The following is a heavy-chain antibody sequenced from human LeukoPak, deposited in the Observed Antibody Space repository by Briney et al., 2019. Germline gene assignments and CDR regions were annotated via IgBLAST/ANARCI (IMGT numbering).Heavy chain of an antibody. CDR1: GFTFSDYW. D-gene: IGHD6-6*01. Sequence: EGSLRLSCTASGFTFSDYWMTWVRQAPGKGPEWVANIKQGGSQKYYVDSVRGRFTISRDNAKNSLFLQMNGLRAEDTAVYYCARRGGSSSRRSPIDYWGQGTLVTVSS. CDR3: ARRGGSSSRRSPIDY. J-gene: IGHJ4*02. V-gene: IGHV3-7*01. CDR2: IKQGGSQK.